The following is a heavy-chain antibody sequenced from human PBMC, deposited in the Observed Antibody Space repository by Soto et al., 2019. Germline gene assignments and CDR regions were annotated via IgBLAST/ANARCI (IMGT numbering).Heavy chain of an antibody. CDR1: GGYISSGDCY. D-gene: IGHD3-16*02. V-gene: IGHV4-30-4*01. Sequence: SLTLSLSYTVSGGYISSGDCYWSCIRQPPGKGLEWIGLIYYSGSTHYNPSLKSRLIISVNTSKNQFSLKLSSLRSEDTAVYYCVRGRVMITFGVVIVIDYWGQGSPDTVSS. CDR2: IYYSGST. CDR3: VRGRVMITFGVVIVIDY. J-gene: IGHJ4*02.